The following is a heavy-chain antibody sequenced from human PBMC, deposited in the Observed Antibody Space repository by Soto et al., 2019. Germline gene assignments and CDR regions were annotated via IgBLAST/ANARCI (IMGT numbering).Heavy chain of an antibody. CDR3: AAATYYDFWSGYWLPYYLDY. Sequence: ASVKVSCKASGFTFTSSAMQWVRQARGQRLEWIGWIVVGSGNTNYAQKFQERVTITRDMSTSTAYMELSSLRSEDTAVYYCAAATYYDFWSGYWLPYYLDYWGQGTLVTVSS. CDR1: GFTFTSSA. D-gene: IGHD3-3*01. V-gene: IGHV1-58*02. CDR2: IVVGSGNT. J-gene: IGHJ4*02.